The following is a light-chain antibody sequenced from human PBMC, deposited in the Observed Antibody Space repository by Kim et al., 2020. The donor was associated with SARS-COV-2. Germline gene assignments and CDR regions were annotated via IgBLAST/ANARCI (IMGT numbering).Light chain of an antibody. V-gene: IGLV3-19*01. J-gene: IGLJ2*01. CDR2: GKN. CDR3: NSRDSNDNVV. CDR1: RLRSYY. Sequence: ALVQTVRITCQGDRLRSYYATWYQQKPGQAPILGIYGKNNRPSGSPDRFSGSSSGNTASMTITGTQAGDEADYYCNSRDSNDNVVFGGGTQLTVL.